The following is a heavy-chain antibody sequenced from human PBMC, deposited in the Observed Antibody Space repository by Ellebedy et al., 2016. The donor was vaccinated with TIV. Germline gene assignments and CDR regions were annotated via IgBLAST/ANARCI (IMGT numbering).Heavy chain of an antibody. CDR1: GGSFSGYY. CDR2: INHSGST. D-gene: IGHD4-17*01. V-gene: IGHV4-34*01. Sequence: SETLSLTXAVYGGSFSGYYWSWIRQPPGKGLEWIGEINHSGSTNYNPSLKSRVTISVDTSKNQFSLKLSSVTAADTAVYYCARQSADYGDPRGAGDGMDVWGQGTTVTVSS. CDR3: ARQSADYGDPRGAGDGMDV. J-gene: IGHJ6*02.